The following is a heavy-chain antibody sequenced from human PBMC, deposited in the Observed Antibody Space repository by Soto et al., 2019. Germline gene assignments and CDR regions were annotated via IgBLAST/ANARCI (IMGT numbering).Heavy chain of an antibody. CDR3: ARESAAAGLSAFDI. D-gene: IGHD6-13*01. J-gene: IGHJ3*02. CDR2: ISSSSSYI. Sequence: TGGSLRLSCAASGFTFSSYSMNWVRQAPGKGLEWVSSISSSSSYIYYADSVKGRFTISRDNAKNSLYLQMNSLRAEDTAVYYCARESAAAGLSAFDIWGQGTMVTVSS. CDR1: GFTFSSYS. V-gene: IGHV3-21*01.